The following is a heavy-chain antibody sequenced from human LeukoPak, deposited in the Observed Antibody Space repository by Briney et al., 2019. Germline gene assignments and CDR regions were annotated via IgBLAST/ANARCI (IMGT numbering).Heavy chain of an antibody. CDR1: GFTFSSYA. CDR3: AKESGDGGSYPGGFLDY. V-gene: IGHV3-23*01. Sequence: PGGSLRLSCAASGFTFSSYAMSWVRQAPGKGLEWVSAISGSGGSTYYADSVKGRFTISRDNSKNTLYLQMNSLRAEDTAVYYCAKESGDGGSYPGGFLDYWGQGTLVTVSS. D-gene: IGHD1-26*01. J-gene: IGHJ4*02. CDR2: ISGSGGST.